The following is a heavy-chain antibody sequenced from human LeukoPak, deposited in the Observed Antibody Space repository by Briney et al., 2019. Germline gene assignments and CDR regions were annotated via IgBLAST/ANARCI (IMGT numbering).Heavy chain of an antibody. CDR2: IYYSGST. CDR1: GGSISSYY. D-gene: IGHD3-22*01. Sequence: SETLSLTCTVSGGSISSYYWSWIRQPPGGGLEWMGYIYYSGSTNYNPSLKSRVTISVDTSKNQFSLKLSSVTAADTAVYYCARRVDYYDSSGYFDYWGQGTLVTVSS. CDR3: ARRVDYYDSSGYFDY. J-gene: IGHJ4*02. V-gene: IGHV4-59*08.